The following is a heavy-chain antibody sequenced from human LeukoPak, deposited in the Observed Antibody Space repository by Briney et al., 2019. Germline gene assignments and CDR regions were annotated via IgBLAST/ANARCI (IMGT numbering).Heavy chain of an antibody. Sequence: ASVKVSCKASGYTFTGYYIHWVRQAPGQGLEWMGWINPNSGGTNYAQKFQGRVTITTDTSISTAYMELSGLTSEDTAVYYCARELRRDDIWGQGTLVTVSS. CDR3: ARELRRDDI. J-gene: IGHJ3*02. D-gene: IGHD2-15*01. CDR2: INPNSGGT. CDR1: GYTFTGYY. V-gene: IGHV1-2*02.